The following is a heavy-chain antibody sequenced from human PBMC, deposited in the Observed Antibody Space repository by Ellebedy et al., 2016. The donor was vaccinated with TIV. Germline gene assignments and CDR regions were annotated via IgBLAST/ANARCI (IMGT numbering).Heavy chain of an antibody. CDR2: ISPTGDT. Sequence: GGSLRLXXAASGFTSNTFDMHWVRQATGKGLEWVSAISPTGDTFYSGSVRGRFTISRETAKNSFYLQINSLRDGDTAVYYCARDREGCFDIWGRGTVVTVSS. V-gene: IGHV3-13*01. CDR3: ARDREGCFDI. J-gene: IGHJ3*02. CDR1: GFTSNTFD.